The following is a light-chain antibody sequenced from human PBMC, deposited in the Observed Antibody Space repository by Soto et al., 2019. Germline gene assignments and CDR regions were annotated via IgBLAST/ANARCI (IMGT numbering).Light chain of an antibody. CDR2: KAS. J-gene: IGKJ5*01. CDR1: QSIGNW. V-gene: IGKV1-5*03. CDR3: QQYNGT. Sequence: DIQMTQSPSTLSASVGERVTITCRASQSIGNWLAWYQQTPGKAPKLLIYKASSLESGVPSRFSGSGSGTEFTLTISSLQPDDFATYYCQQYNGTFGQGTRRENK.